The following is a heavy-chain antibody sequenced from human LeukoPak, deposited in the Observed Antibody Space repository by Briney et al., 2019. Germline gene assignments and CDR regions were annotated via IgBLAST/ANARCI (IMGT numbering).Heavy chain of an antibody. D-gene: IGHD3-10*01. V-gene: IGHV1-46*01. CDR1: GYTFTLHF. CDR3: AKDRGYNGSGRGFDY. Sequence: ASVKVSCKASGYTFTLHFMHWVRQAPGQGLEWMGIINPGGGSTTYAQQFQGRVTMTWDMSTSTVYVELSSLRSEDTAIYYCAKDRGYNGSGRGFDYWGQGTLITVSS. CDR2: INPGGGST. J-gene: IGHJ4*02.